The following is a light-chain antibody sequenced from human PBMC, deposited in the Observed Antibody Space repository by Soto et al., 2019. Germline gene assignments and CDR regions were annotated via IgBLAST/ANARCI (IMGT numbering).Light chain of an antibody. Sequence: VIAPARATLSESPGGRATLSCRASQSISDTLAWYQQEPGQAPRLLIYGASTRAPGFPARFSGSGSGTDFTLTISSLQSEDFAVYYCQQYNNWPWTFGQGTKM. CDR1: QSISDT. V-gene: IGKV3-15*01. CDR2: GAS. CDR3: QQYNNWPWT. J-gene: IGKJ1*01.